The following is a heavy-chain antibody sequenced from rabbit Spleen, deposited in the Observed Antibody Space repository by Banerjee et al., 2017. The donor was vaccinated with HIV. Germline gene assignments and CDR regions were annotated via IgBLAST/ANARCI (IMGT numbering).Heavy chain of an antibody. CDR3: ARDTSSSFSSYGMDL. CDR2: INAITGKP. CDR1: GFSFSNKAV. V-gene: IGHV1S45*01. J-gene: IGHJ6*01. Sequence: QEQLVESGGGLVKPGASLTLTCKASGFSFSNKAVMCWVRQAPGKGLEWIACINAITGKPVYANWAKGRFTISKTSSTTVTLQMTSLTAADTATYFCARDTSSSFSSYGMDLWGQGTLVTVS. D-gene: IGHD1-1*01.